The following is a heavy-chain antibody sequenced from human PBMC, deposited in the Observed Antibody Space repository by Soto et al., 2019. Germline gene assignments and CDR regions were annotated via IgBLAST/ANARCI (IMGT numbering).Heavy chain of an antibody. D-gene: IGHD1-20*01. CDR3: ARSITVVSYGMDV. CDR1: GYTFTTYA. J-gene: IGHJ6*02. V-gene: IGHV1-3*01. CDR2: VNAGNGDT. Sequence: QVQLVQSGAEVKKPGASVKVSCKASGYTFTTYAIHWVRQAPGQRLEWMGWVNAGNGDTRYSQKFQGRVTFTRDTSGTTAYMGLSSLRSEDTAIDYCARSITVVSYGMDVWGQGTTVTVSS.